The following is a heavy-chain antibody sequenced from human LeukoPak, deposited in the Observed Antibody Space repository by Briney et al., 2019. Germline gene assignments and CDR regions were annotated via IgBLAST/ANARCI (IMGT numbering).Heavy chain of an antibody. CDR2: ISGSGART. CDR1: GFTFSSYA. CDR3: TLSSSRLYYYGMDV. V-gene: IGHV3-23*01. J-gene: IGHJ6*02. Sequence: GGSLRLSCAASGFTFSSYAMSWVRQAPGKGLEWVSAISGSGARTYYADSLKGRFTISRDNSQNTLYLQMNSLRAEDTAVYYCTLSSSRLYYYGMDVWGQGTAVTVSS. D-gene: IGHD6-13*01.